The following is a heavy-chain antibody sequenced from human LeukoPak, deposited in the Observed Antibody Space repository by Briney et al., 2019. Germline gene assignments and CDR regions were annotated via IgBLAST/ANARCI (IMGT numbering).Heavy chain of an antibody. V-gene: IGHV3-23*01. CDR1: GFSFSSYA. J-gene: IGHJ4*02. D-gene: IGHD2-15*01. CDR2: ICASASGT. CDR3: AKAGGGSCHSSLDF. Sequence: GGSLRLSCAASGFSFSSYAMSWVPQAPGKGLEWVSSICASASGTYYAGSVKGRFTIHRDNSKNTLDLQMNNLRAEDTDVYYCAKAGGGSCHSSLDFWGQGTLVTVSS.